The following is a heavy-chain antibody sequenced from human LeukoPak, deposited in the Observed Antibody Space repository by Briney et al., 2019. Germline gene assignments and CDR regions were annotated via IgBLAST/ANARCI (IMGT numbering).Heavy chain of an antibody. D-gene: IGHD3-22*01. Sequence: SETLSLTCTVSGGSISSSSYYWGWIRQPPGKGLEWIGSIYYSGSTFYTPSLKSRVTISVDTSKNQFSLKLSSVTAADTAVFYCARHAQAPGSYYYDSSGYYSYFDYWGQGTLVTVSS. CDR1: GGSISSSSYY. CDR3: ARHAQAPGSYYYDSSGYYSYFDY. V-gene: IGHV4-39*01. CDR2: IYYSGST. J-gene: IGHJ4*02.